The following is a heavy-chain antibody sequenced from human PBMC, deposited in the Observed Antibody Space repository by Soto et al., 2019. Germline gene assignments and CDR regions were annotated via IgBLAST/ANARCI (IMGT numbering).Heavy chain of an antibody. Sequence: QVQLQESGPGLVKPSQTLSLTCTVSGGSISSGNYYWNWIRQHPGKGLEWIGYVYYTGSTYYNPSLKRRXXIXVXXSKNQFSLKLSSVTAADTAVYYCSSGFGSSPLFDDWGQGTLVTVSS. CDR3: SSGFGSSPLFDD. CDR2: VYYTGST. CDR1: GGSISSGNYY. V-gene: IGHV4-31*03. J-gene: IGHJ4*02. D-gene: IGHD6-13*01.